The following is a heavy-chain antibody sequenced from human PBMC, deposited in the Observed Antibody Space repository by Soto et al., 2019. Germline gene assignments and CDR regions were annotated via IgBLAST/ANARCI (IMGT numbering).Heavy chain of an antibody. J-gene: IGHJ4*02. V-gene: IGHV1-18*01. Sequence: QVQLVQSGAEVKKPGASVKVSCKASGYTFASYGISWVRQARGHGLEGMGWVSAYNGNTKYAQKLQGRVTMTTDTSTSTAYMELRSLRSDDTAVYYCARDGDRGAAAVYWGQGTLVTVSS. CDR2: VSAYNGNT. CDR1: GYTFASYG. CDR3: ARDGDRGAAAVY. D-gene: IGHD6-13*01.